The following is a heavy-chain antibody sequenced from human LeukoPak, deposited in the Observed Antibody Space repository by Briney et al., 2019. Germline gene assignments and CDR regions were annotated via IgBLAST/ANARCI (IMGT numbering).Heavy chain of an antibody. Sequence: ASVKVSCKASGYTFTSYGISWVRQAPGQGLEWMGWISAYNGNTNYAQKLQGRVTMTTDTSTSTAYMELRSLRSDDTAVYYCARGLTLIIDYSNYILDAFDIWGQGTMVTVSS. D-gene: IGHD4-11*01. CDR3: ARGLTLIIDYSNYILDAFDI. CDR2: ISAYNGNT. J-gene: IGHJ3*02. V-gene: IGHV1-18*01. CDR1: GYTFTSYG.